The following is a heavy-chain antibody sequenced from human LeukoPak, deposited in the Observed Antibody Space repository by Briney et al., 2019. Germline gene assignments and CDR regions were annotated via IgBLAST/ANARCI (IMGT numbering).Heavy chain of an antibody. CDR1: GFTFSSYA. D-gene: IGHD3-22*01. CDR3: ARALNYYDSSGLHDAFDI. Sequence: GGSLRLSCAASGFTFSSYAMHWVRQAPGKGLEWVAVISYDGSNKYYADSVKGRFTISRDNSKNTLYLQMNSLRAEDTAVYYCARALNYYDSSGLHDAFDIWGQGTMVTVSS. J-gene: IGHJ3*02. V-gene: IGHV3-30-3*01. CDR2: ISYDGSNK.